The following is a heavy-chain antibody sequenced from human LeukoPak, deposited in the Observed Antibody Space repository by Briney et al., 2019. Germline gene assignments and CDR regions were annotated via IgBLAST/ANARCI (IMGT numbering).Heavy chain of an antibody. J-gene: IGHJ6*02. Sequence: SQTLSLTCAISGDSVSSNSAAWNWITQSPSRGLEWLGRTYYRSKWYNDYAVSVKSRITINPDTSKNQFSLQLNSVTPEDTAVYYCARASGYESIYYYYGMDVWGQGTTVTVSS. CDR3: ARASGYESIYYYYGMDV. CDR1: GDSVSSNSAA. CDR2: TYYRSKWYN. V-gene: IGHV6-1*01. D-gene: IGHD5-12*01.